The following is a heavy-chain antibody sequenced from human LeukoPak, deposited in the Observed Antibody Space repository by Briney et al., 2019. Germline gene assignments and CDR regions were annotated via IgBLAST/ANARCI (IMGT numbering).Heavy chain of an antibody. D-gene: IGHD3-10*01. CDR3: ARHKPTGSYPLEL. CDR1: GGSISGYY. V-gene: IGHV4-59*08. Sequence: SETLSLTCTVSGGSISGYYWSWLRQPPGKGLEWIGHVYYSGRTTYNPSLRSRLTISAAPSTSQLSLKLSPVTVADTGVYYCARHKPTGSYPLELWGQGTLVTVSS. CDR2: VYYSGRT. J-gene: IGHJ4*02.